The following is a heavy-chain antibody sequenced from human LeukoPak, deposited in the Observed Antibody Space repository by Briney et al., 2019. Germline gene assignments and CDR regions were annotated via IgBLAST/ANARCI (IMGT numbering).Heavy chain of an antibody. D-gene: IGHD3-22*01. J-gene: IGHJ3*02. CDR3: ASGSYYDSSGYSTDDFGI. CDR2: IIPIFGTA. Sequence: SVKVSCKASGGTFSSYAISWVRQAPGQGLEWMGGIIPIFGTANYAQKFQGRVTITADKSTSTAYMKLSSLRSEDTAVYYCASGSYYDSSGYSTDDFGIWGQGTMVTVSS. V-gene: IGHV1-69*06. CDR1: GGTFSSYA.